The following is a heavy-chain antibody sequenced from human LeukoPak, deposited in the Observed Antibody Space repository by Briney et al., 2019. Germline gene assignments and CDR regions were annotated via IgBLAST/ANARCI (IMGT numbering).Heavy chain of an antibody. CDR3: AKVGWLQTHWYFDL. D-gene: IGHD5-12*01. CDR1: GFRFSDFA. Sequence: GGSLRLSCAASGFRFSDFAMNWVRQAPGKGLEWVSPVTGRGTYDADSVKGRFTISRDNSKKTLYLQMNSLKAEDTAVYYCAKVGWLQTHWYFDLWGRGTLVTVSS. J-gene: IGHJ2*01. V-gene: IGHV3-23*01. CDR2: VTGRGT.